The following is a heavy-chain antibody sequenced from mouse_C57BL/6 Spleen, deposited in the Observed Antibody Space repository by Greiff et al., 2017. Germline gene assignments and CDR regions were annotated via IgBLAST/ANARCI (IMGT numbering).Heavy chain of an antibody. CDR3: ARSAYDGYPDY. CDR2: INPGSGGT. D-gene: IGHD2-3*01. CDR1: GYAFTNYL. J-gene: IGHJ2*01. V-gene: IGHV1-54*01. Sequence: VQLQQSGAELVRPGTSVKVSCKASGYAFTNYLIEWVNQRPGQGLEWIGVINPGSGGTNYNEKFKGKATLTADKSSSTAYMQLSSLTSEDSAVYFCARSAYDGYPDYWGQGTTLTVSS.